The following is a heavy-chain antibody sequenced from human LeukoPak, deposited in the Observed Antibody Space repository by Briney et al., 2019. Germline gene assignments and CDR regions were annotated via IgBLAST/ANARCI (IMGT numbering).Heavy chain of an antibody. V-gene: IGHV4-34*01. D-gene: IGHD2-8*02. CDR1: GGSFSRFY. CDR2: ITDHGGT. CDR3: ARQLYWVGIDI. Sequence: SETLSLTCAVTGGSFSRFYGSWLRQPPGKGLEWIGEITDHGGTTYNPSLKSRVTISLDTSKNQFSLTLSSVTAADTSIYYCARQLYWVGIDIWGQGTMVTVSS. J-gene: IGHJ3*02.